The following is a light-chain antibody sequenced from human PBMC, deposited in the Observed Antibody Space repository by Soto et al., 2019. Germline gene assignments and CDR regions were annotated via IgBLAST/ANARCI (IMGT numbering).Light chain of an antibody. Sequence: DIQMTQSPSSLSASVGDRVTVTCQASQDLSNDLNWYQQKPGKAPKLLIYGASNLETGVPSRFSGSASGTDFTFTISSLQPEDLATYYWQQYHDLPYTFGQGTKLDIK. J-gene: IGKJ2*01. V-gene: IGKV1-33*01. CDR2: GAS. CDR3: QQYHDLPYT. CDR1: QDLSND.